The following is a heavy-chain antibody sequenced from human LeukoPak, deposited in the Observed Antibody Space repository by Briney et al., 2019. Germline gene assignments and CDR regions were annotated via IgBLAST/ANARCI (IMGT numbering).Heavy chain of an antibody. J-gene: IGHJ3*02. V-gene: IGHV4-34*01. Sequence: KPSETLSLTCAVYGGSFSGYYWSWIRQPPGKGLEWIGEINHSGSTNYNPSLNSRVTISVDTSKNQFSLKLSSVTAADTAVYYCARVSRRYCSSTSCYTNGRQHAFDIWGQGTMVTVSS. D-gene: IGHD2-2*02. CDR3: ARVSRRYCSSTSCYTNGRQHAFDI. CDR2: INHSGST. CDR1: GGSFSGYY.